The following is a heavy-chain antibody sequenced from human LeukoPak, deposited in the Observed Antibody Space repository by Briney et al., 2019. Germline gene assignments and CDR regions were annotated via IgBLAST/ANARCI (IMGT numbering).Heavy chain of an antibody. V-gene: IGHV4-39*01. D-gene: IGHD3-3*01. CDR2: IYYSGST. CDR1: GGSISSSSYY. J-gene: IGHJ4*02. Sequence: SETLSLTCTVSGGSISSSSYYWGWIRQPPGKGLEWIGSIYYSGSTYYNPSLKSRVTISVDTSKNQFSLKLSSVTAADTAVYYCARQLYYDFWSGCLLDYWGQGTLVTVSS. CDR3: ARQLYYDFWSGCLLDY.